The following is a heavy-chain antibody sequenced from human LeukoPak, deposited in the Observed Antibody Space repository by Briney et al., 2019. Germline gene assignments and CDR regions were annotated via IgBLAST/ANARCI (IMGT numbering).Heavy chain of an antibody. CDR2: MSGSGGST. V-gene: IGHV3-23*01. J-gene: IGHJ4*02. Sequence: PGGSLRLSCAASGFTFSSYTMNWVRQAPGKGLEWVSAMSGSGGSTYYADSVKGRFIISRDNSKNTLYLQMNSLRAEDTAVYYCAKTKVPNYYGSGSYVDYWGQGTLVTVSS. CDR3: AKTKVPNYYGSGSYVDY. CDR1: GFTFSSYT. D-gene: IGHD3-10*01.